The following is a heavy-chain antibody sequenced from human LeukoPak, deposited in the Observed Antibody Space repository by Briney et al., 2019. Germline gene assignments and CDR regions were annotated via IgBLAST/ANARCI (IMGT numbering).Heavy chain of an antibody. CDR1: GFTFSSYG. D-gene: IGHD4-17*01. V-gene: IGHV3-33*06. CDR3: AKVRGPYGDYNYYMDV. CDR2: VWYDGSSK. J-gene: IGHJ6*03. Sequence: GWSLRLSCAASGFTFSSYGMHWVRQAPGKGLEGVAVVWYDGSSKYYADSVKGRFTISRDNSKNTLYLQMNSLAAEDTAVYFCAKVRGPYGDYNYYMDVWGKGTTVTVSS.